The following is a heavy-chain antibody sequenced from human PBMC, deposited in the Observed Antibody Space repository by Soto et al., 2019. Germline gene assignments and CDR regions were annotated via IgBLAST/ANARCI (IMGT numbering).Heavy chain of an antibody. Sequence: PGGSLRLSCAASGFTFDDYAMHWVRQAPGKGLEWVSGISWNSGSIGYADSVKGRFTISRDNAKNSLYLQMNSLRAEDTALYYCAKEGGSYYYCGMDVWGQGTTVTVSS. V-gene: IGHV3-9*01. CDR1: GFTFDDYA. D-gene: IGHD1-26*01. CDR3: AKEGGSYYYCGMDV. CDR2: ISWNSGSI. J-gene: IGHJ6*02.